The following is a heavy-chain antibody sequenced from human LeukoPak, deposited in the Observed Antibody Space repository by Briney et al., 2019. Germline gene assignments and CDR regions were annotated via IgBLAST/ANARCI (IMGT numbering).Heavy chain of an antibody. V-gene: IGHV3-21*01. J-gene: IGHJ4*02. CDR2: ISSSSSYI. CDR1: GFTFSNYE. D-gene: IGHD6-19*01. Sequence: GGSLRLSCAASGFTFSNYEFNWVRQAPGKGLEWVSSISSSSSYIYYADSVKGRFTISRDNAKNSLYLQMNSLRAEDTAEYYWASPQWLVPGGEGSYFDYWGQGTLVTVSS. CDR3: ASPQWLVPGGEGSYFDY.